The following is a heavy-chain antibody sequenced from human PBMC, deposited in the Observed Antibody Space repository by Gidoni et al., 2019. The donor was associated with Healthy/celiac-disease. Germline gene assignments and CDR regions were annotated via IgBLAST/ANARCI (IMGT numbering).Heavy chain of an antibody. Sequence: QVQLVESGGGLVKPGGSLRLPCSASGFTFSDYYMSWIRQAQGKGLEWVSYISSSGITIYYADSVKGRFTISRDNAKNSLYLQMNSLRAEDTAVYYCARGGGGKLLSQYYYYYGMDVWGQGTTVTVSS. CDR1: GFTFSDYY. J-gene: IGHJ6*02. D-gene: IGHD2-21*02. V-gene: IGHV3-11*01. CDR2: ISSSGITI. CDR3: ARGGGGKLLSQYYYYYGMDV.